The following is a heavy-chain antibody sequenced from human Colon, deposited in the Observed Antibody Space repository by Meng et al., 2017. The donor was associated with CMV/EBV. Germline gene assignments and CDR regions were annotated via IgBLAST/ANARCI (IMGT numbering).Heavy chain of an antibody. J-gene: IGHJ4*02. CDR1: GFTFSSYW. Sequence: SCSASGFTFSSYWMHWVRQAPGKGLVWVSRINSDGSTTSYADSVKGRFTLSRDNAKNTLYLQMNSLKAEDTAVYYCARDDTRNLIDYWGQGTLVTVS. CDR2: INSDGSTT. CDR3: ARDDTRNLIDY. V-gene: IGHV3-74*01.